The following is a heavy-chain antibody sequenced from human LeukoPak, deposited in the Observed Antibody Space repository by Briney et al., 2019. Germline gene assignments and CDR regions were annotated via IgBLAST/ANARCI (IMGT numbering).Heavy chain of an antibody. CDR3: ARGTSIAVAGRRNYYYYMDV. CDR2: IYSGGST. Sequence: GGSLRLSCTVSGFTVSSDSMSWVRQAPGKGLEWVSFIYSGGSTHYSDSVKGRFTISRDNAKNSLYLQMNSLRAEDTAVYYCARGTSIAVAGRRNYYYYMDVWGKGTTVTVSS. V-gene: IGHV3-53*01. J-gene: IGHJ6*03. D-gene: IGHD6-19*01. CDR1: GFTVSSDS.